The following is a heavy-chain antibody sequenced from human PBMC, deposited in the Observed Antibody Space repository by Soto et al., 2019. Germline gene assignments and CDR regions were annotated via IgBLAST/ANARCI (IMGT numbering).Heavy chain of an antibody. CDR3: ARAKGLLTVTTSWFDP. D-gene: IGHD4-17*01. Sequence: PSETLSLTCIVSGGSISSGDYYWSWVRQPPGKGLEWIGYIYYSGSTYYNPSLKSRVTISADTSKNQFSLKLSSVTAADTAVYYCARAKGLLTVTTSWFDPWGQGTVVTVSS. CDR2: IYYSGST. V-gene: IGHV4-30-4*01. CDR1: GGSISSGDYY. J-gene: IGHJ5*02.